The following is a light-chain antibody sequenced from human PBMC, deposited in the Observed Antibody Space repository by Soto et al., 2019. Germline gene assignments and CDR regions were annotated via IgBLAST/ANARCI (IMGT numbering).Light chain of an antibody. V-gene: IGKV4-1*01. CDR2: WAS. CDR1: QSLVTGPTNKNY. J-gene: IGKJ4*01. Sequence: DIVISQSPYSLSVSLCGTAAINCKSIQSLVTGPTNKNYLAWYQQKPSQPPKMLIYWASTRESGVPDRFTGSGSGTDFTLTISSLQAEDVAVYYCQHYSTIPLTFGGGTKVDI. CDR3: QHYSTIPLT.